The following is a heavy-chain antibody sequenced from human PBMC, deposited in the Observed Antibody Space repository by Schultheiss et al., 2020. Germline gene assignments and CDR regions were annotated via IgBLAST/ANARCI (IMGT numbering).Heavy chain of an antibody. J-gene: IGHJ4*02. CDR3: ARVCRWTNNCYFDS. D-gene: IGHD1-1*01. CDR1: GGSISGVTYY. Sequence: SETLTLTFTVSGGSISGVTYYWVWIRQPPGKGLEWIASTQYSGTTYYNPSLNSRVTISVDTSKNKFSLKLTSVTAADTAVYYCARVCRWTNNCYFDSWGQGTMVTVSS. V-gene: IGHV4-39*01. CDR2: TQYSGTT.